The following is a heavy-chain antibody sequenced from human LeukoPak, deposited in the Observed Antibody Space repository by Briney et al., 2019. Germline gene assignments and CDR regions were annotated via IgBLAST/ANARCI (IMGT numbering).Heavy chain of an antibody. Sequence: GALRLSCAASEFTFSSYWMSWVRQAPGKGLEGVANIKQDGSEKSYVDSVKGRFMISRDNPKNSLHLQMNSLRAEDTAVYYCARDGYATGIHDYWGQGTLVTVSS. D-gene: IGHD3-10*01. CDR3: ARDGYATGIHDY. J-gene: IGHJ4*02. CDR2: IKQDGSEK. V-gene: IGHV3-7*04. CDR1: EFTFSSYW.